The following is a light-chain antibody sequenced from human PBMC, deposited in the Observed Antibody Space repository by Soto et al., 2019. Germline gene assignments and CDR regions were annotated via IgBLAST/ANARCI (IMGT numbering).Light chain of an antibody. CDR2: AAS. J-gene: IGKJ4*01. CDR3: QQTFSNFLS. Sequence: DIHLTQSPSSLSASVGDRVTITCRASQSIHDSLNWFQVKSGKAPKLLIFAASTLQSGVPSRFSGSGSGTDFTLTISTVQPEDFGSYYCQQTFSNFLSFGGGTKVEI. V-gene: IGKV1-39*01. CDR1: QSIHDS.